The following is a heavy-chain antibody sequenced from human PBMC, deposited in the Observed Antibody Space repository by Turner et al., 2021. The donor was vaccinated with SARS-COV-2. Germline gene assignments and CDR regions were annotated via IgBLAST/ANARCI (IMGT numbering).Heavy chain of an antibody. V-gene: IGHV3-30*04. D-gene: IGHD3-9*01. J-gene: IGHJ6*02. CDR2: ISYDGSNK. Sequence: QVQLVESGGGVVQPGRSLRLPCAASGFTFSSYAMHWVRQAPGKGLEWVAVISYDGSNKYYADSVKGRFTISRDNSKNTLYLQMNSLRAEDTAVYYCAKDSGILTGYGYYYYGMDVWGQGTTVTVSS. CDR3: AKDSGILTGYGYYYYGMDV. CDR1: GFTFSSYA.